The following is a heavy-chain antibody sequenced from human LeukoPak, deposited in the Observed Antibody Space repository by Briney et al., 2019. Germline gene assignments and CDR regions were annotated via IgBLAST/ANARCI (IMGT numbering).Heavy chain of an antibody. Sequence: GGSLRLSCAASGFTFSSYAMHWVRQAPGMGLEWVAVISYDGSNKYYADSVKGRFTISRDNSKNTLYLQMNGLRAEDTAVYYCATLTYGSGSPFDYWGQGTLVTVSS. CDR3: ATLTYGSGSPFDY. J-gene: IGHJ4*02. CDR2: ISYDGSNK. V-gene: IGHV3-30-3*01. CDR1: GFTFSSYA. D-gene: IGHD3-10*01.